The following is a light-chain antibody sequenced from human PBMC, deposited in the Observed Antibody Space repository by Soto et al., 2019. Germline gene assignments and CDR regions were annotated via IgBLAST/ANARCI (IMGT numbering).Light chain of an antibody. V-gene: IGLV2-23*01. Sequence: QSALTQPASVSGSPGQSITISCGGTTSDIGSYNLVSWYQHHPGKAPKFIIYESSKRPSGVSKRFSGSKSGNTASLTISGLQAEDEADYYCCSYAGNTLWVFGGGTKLTVL. CDR1: TSDIGSYNL. CDR3: CSYAGNTLWV. J-gene: IGLJ3*02. CDR2: ESS.